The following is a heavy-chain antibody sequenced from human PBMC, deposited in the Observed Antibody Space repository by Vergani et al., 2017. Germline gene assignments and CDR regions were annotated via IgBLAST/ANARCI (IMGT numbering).Heavy chain of an antibody. Sequence: QLQLQESGPGLVKPPATLSLTCSVSGAFIRSSNYYWGWIRQPPRKGQEWIASIYYSGSPYYNPSLKSRGTISVDTSNNQFSLKLSSVTAADTAVYFCARHSTVEWLVKLGWIDPWGQGILVTVSS. CDR3: ARHSTVEWLVKLGWIDP. J-gene: IGHJ5*02. D-gene: IGHD6-19*01. V-gene: IGHV4-39*01. CDR1: GAFIRSSNYY. CDR2: IYYSGSP.